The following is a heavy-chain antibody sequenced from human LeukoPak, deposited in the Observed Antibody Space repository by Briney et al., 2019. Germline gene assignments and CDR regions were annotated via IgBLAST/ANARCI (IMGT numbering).Heavy chain of an antibody. J-gene: IGHJ5*02. CDR2: IYYSWST. D-gene: IGHD3-3*01. V-gene: IGHV4-39*01. Sequence: SETLSLTCTVSGGSISSSSYYWGWIRQPPGKGLEWIGSIYYSWSTYYNPSLKSRVTISVDTSKNQFSLKLSSVTAADTAVYYCARLGRIRRFLEWLLHNWFDPWGQGTLVTVSS. CDR3: ARLGRIRRFLEWLLHNWFDP. CDR1: GGSISSSSYY.